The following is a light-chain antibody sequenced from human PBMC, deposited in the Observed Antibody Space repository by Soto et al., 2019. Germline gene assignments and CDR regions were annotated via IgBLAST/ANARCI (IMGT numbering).Light chain of an antibody. Sequence: DIKMTQSPSSLSASVGERVTITCQASQDITNYLNWYQQKPGKAPRLLLYDASSLETGVPSRFSGSGSGTDFTFTISSLQPEDIATYYCQHYDHLPITFGQGTRLEIK. J-gene: IGKJ5*01. V-gene: IGKV1-33*01. CDR3: QHYDHLPIT. CDR2: DAS. CDR1: QDITNY.